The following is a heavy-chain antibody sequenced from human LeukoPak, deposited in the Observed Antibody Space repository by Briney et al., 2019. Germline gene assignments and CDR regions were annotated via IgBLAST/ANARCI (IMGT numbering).Heavy chain of an antibody. V-gene: IGHV3-21*01. Sequence: GGSLRLSCAASGFTFSSYSMNWVRQAPGKGLEWVSSISSSSYIYYADSVKGRFTISRDNAKNSLYLQMNSLRAEDTAVYYCARGYDFWSGYYHPPDYWGQGTLVTVSS. CDR1: GFTFSSYS. CDR2: ISSSSYI. J-gene: IGHJ4*02. D-gene: IGHD3-3*01. CDR3: ARGYDFWSGYYHPPDY.